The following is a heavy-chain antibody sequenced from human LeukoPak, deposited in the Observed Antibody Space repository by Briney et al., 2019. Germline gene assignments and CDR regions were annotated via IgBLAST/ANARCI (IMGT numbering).Heavy chain of an antibody. V-gene: IGHV3-48*01. D-gene: IGHD5-12*01. CDR1: GFTFSIYS. CDR3: ARDRGYSGLDAFDI. Sequence: GGSLRLSCAASGFTFSIYSMNWVRQAPGKGLEWVSYISSSSSSIYYADSVKGRFTISRDNSKNTLYLQMNSLRAEDTAVYYCARDRGYSGLDAFDIWGQGTMVTVSS. J-gene: IGHJ3*02. CDR2: ISSSSSSI.